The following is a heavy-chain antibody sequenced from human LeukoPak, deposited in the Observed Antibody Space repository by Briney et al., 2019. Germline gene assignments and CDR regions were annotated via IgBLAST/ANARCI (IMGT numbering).Heavy chain of an antibody. CDR3: ASWTAMVNPDYYYDYKDG. Sequence: GGSLRLSCAASGFSFSSYAIHWVRQAPGKGLEGVAVISYDGNNKYYADTVKGRFTISRDNSKNTLHLQMNSLRAEDTAVYYCASWTAMVNPDYYYDYKDGGGKGTTVTVSS. V-gene: IGHV3-30*01. CDR2: ISYDGNNK. J-gene: IGHJ6*03. D-gene: IGHD5-18*01. CDR1: GFSFSSYA.